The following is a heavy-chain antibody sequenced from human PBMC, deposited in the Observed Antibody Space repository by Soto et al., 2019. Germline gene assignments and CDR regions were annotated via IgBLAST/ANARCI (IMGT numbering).Heavy chain of an antibody. CDR3: ARDLRAGSSSWFDY. Sequence: ASVKVSCKASGGTFSSYAISWVRQAPGQGLEWMGGIIPIFGTANYAQKFQGKVTITADESTSTVYMELSSLRSEDTAVYYCARDLRAGSSSWFDYWGQGTLVTVSS. V-gene: IGHV1-69*13. CDR2: IIPIFGTA. J-gene: IGHJ4*02. D-gene: IGHD6-13*01. CDR1: GGTFSSYA.